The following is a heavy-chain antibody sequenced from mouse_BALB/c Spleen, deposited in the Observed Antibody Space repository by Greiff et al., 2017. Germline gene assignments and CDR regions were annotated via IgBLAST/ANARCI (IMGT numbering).Heavy chain of an antibody. Sequence: QVQLQQSGPGLVAPSQSLSITCTVSGFSLTSYGVHWVRQPPGKGLEWLGVIWAGGSTNYNSALMSRLSISKDNSKSQVFLKMNSLQTDDTAMYYCARTLTTVVANWYFDVWGAGTTVTVSS. V-gene: IGHV2-9*02. CDR1: GFSLTSYG. CDR2: IWAGGST. D-gene: IGHD1-1*01. J-gene: IGHJ1*01. CDR3: ARTLTTVVANWYFDV.